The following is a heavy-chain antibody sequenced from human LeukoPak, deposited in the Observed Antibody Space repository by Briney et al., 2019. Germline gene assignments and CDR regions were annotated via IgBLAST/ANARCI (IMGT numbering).Heavy chain of an antibody. CDR2: IYYSGST. V-gene: IGHV4-59*01. J-gene: IGHJ6*02. Sequence: SETLSLTCTVSGGSISSYYWSWIRQPPGKGLEWIGYIYYSGSTNYNPSLKSRVTISVDTSKNQFSLKLSSVTAADTAVYYCARDAGSPPPLYYYYGMDVWGQGTTVTASS. CDR1: GGSISSYY. CDR3: ARDAGSPPPLYYYYGMDV. D-gene: IGHD1-26*01.